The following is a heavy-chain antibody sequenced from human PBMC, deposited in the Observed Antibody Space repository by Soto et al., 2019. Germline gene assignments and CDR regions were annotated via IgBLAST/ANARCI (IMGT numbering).Heavy chain of an antibody. D-gene: IGHD5-18*01. V-gene: IGHV1-69*01. Sequence: QVQLVQSGAEVKKPGSSVKVSCKASGGTFSSYAISWVRQAPGQGIEWMGGIIPIFGTANYAQKFQGRVTSTADESTSTDYMELSSLRSEDTAVYYCASGGYSYRSKPNHYYFDYWGQGTLVTVSS. CDR1: GGTFSSYA. CDR3: ASGGYSYRSKPNHYYFDY. J-gene: IGHJ4*02. CDR2: IIPIFGTA.